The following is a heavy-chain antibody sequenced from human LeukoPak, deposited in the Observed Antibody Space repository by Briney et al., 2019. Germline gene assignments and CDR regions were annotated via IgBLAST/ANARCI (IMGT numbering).Heavy chain of an antibody. J-gene: IGHJ6*02. D-gene: IGHD6-6*01. CDR2: ISWNSGSI. CDR1: GFTLDDYA. CDR3: ASSSSSDYYYYGMDV. Sequence: GRSLILSCAASGFTLDDYAMHWVRPAPGKGLEWVSGISWNSGSIGYADSVKGRFTISRDNAKNSLYLQMNSLRAEDTALYYCASSSSSDYYYYGMDVWGQGTTVTVSS. V-gene: IGHV3-9*01.